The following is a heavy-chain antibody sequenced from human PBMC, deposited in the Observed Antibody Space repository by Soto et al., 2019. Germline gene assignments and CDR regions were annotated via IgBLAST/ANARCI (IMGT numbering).Heavy chain of an antibody. CDR1: GFTFSDYY. J-gene: IGHJ6*02. Sequence: GGSLRLSCAASGFTFSDYYMSWIRQAPGKGLEWVSYISSSGSTIYYADSVKGRFTISTDNAKNSLYLQMNSLRAEDTAVYYCARDSGWMGYYYYGMDVWGQGTTVTVSS. D-gene: IGHD6-19*01. CDR2: ISSSGSTI. V-gene: IGHV3-11*01. CDR3: ARDSGWMGYYYYGMDV.